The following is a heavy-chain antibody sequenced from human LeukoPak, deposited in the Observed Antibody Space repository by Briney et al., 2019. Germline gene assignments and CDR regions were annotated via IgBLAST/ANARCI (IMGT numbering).Heavy chain of an antibody. CDR1: GGSITSCY. D-gene: IGHD3-10*01. J-gene: IGHJ3*02. Sequence: SETLSLTCTVSGGSITSCYWSWIRQPAGKGLEWIGRIYTSGSTTYNPSLMSRVTMSVATSKTKFSLTLSSVPAADTVVYYCASKYGSADAFDIWGQGTMVTVSS. CDR2: IYTSGST. CDR3: ASKYGSADAFDI. V-gene: IGHV4-4*07.